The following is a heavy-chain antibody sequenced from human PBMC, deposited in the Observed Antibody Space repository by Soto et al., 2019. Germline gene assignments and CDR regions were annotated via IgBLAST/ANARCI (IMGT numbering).Heavy chain of an antibody. J-gene: IGHJ6*02. D-gene: IGHD3-3*01. CDR2: MNPNSGNT. V-gene: IGHV1-8*01. CDR3: ARRGLRFLEWSYYYYGMDV. Sequence: QVQLVQSGAEVKKPGASVKVSCKASGYTFTSYDINWVRQATGLGLEWMGWMNPNSGNTGYAQKFQGRVTMTRNTSISTAYMELSSLRSEDTAVYYCARRGLRFLEWSYYYYGMDVWGQGTTVTVSS. CDR1: GYTFTSYD.